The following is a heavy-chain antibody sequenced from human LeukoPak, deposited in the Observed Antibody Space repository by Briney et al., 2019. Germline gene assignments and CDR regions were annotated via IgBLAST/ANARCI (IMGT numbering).Heavy chain of an antibody. D-gene: IGHD6-13*01. J-gene: IGHJ4*02. Sequence: PWGSLRLSCAASGFTVSSNYMSWVRQAPGKGLEWVSVIYSGGSTYYADSVKGRFTISRDNSKNTLYLQMNSLRAEDTAVYYCATKGRSSWFVYFDYWGQGTLVTVPS. V-gene: IGHV3-66*02. CDR3: ATKGRSSWFVYFDY. CDR2: IYSGGST. CDR1: GFTVSSNY.